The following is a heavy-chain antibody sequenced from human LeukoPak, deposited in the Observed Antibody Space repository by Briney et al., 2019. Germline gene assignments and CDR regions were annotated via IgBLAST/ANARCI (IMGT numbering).Heavy chain of an antibody. Sequence: PGGSLRLSCVGSGFRFSTYWMSWVRQAPGKGLEWVANIMQDGSEKNYVDSVKGRFTISRDNARNSLYPQMNSLGAEDTAVYYCAREVYSSSRPADAFDIWGQGTVVTVSS. CDR2: IMQDGSEK. CDR1: GFRFSTYW. J-gene: IGHJ3*02. V-gene: IGHV3-7*01. D-gene: IGHD6-13*01. CDR3: AREVYSSSRPADAFDI.